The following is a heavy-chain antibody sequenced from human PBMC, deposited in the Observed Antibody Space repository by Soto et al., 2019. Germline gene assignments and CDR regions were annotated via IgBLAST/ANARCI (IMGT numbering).Heavy chain of an antibody. CDR1: GFTFSSYA. J-gene: IGHJ4*02. D-gene: IGHD3-3*01. CDR3: AKDSHDFWSGYRLY. Sequence: GGSLRLSCAASGFTFSSYAMSWVRQAPGKGLEWVSAISGSGGSTYYADSVKGRFTISRDNSKNTLYLQMNSLRAEDTAVYYCAKDSHDFWSGYRLYWGQGTLVTVSS. CDR2: ISGSGGST. V-gene: IGHV3-23*01.